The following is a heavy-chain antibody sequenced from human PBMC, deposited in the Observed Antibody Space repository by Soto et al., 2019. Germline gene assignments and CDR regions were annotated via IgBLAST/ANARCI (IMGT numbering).Heavy chain of an antibody. Sequence: GGSLRLSCAASGFTFSSYSMNWVRQAPGKGLEWVSSISSSSSYIYYADSVKGRFTISRDNAKNSLYLQMNSLRAEDTAVYYCARDWRGYCSGGSCSLIPDWFDPWGQGTLVTVSS. J-gene: IGHJ5*02. D-gene: IGHD2-15*01. CDR2: ISSSSSYI. V-gene: IGHV3-21*01. CDR1: GFTFSSYS. CDR3: ARDWRGYCSGGSCSLIPDWFDP.